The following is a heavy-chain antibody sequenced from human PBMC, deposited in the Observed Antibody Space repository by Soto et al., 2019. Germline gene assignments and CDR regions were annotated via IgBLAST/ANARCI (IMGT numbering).Heavy chain of an antibody. Sequence: GESLKISCKGSGYSFTSYWIGWVRQMPGKGLEWMGIIYPGDSDTRYSPSFQGQVTISADKSISTAYLQWSSLKASDTAMYYCARWGQGDIVVVPAAYYYYGMDVWGQGTTVTVSS. CDR1: GYSFTSYW. CDR3: ARWGQGDIVVVPAAYYYYGMDV. CDR2: IYPGDSDT. J-gene: IGHJ6*02. V-gene: IGHV5-51*01. D-gene: IGHD2-2*01.